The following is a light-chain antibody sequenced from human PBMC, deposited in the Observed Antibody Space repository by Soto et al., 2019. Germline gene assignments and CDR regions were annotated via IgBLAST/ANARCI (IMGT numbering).Light chain of an antibody. CDR2: GAS. Sequence: EIVLTQSPGTLSLSPGERATLSCRASQSASSIYLAWYQQKPGQAPRLLIYGASSRATGIPDRFSGSGSGTDFTLTISRLEPEDFAVYYCQQYGDSTWTFGQGT. CDR1: QSASSIY. V-gene: IGKV3-20*01. J-gene: IGKJ1*01. CDR3: QQYGDSTWT.